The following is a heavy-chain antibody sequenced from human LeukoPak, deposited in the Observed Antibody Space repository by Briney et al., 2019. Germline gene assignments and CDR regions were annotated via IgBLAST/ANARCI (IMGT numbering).Heavy chain of an antibody. CDR1: GFTFSDYY. Sequence: PGGSLRLSCAASGFTFSDYYMSWIRQAPGKGLEWVSNIGSSGYDTDYADSVRGRFTISRDNAKNSLYLQLNSLRAEDTAVYYCARSTRSASHYFDYWGQGTLVTVSS. CDR2: IGSSGYDT. D-gene: IGHD3-3*01. CDR3: ARSTRSASHYFDY. V-gene: IGHV3-11*06. J-gene: IGHJ4*02.